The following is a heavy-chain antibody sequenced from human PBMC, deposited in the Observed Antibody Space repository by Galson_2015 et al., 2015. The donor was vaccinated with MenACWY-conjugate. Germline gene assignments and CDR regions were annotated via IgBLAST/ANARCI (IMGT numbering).Heavy chain of an antibody. CDR3: ARDVRISGWYQRE. CDR1: GFTVSSNY. V-gene: IGHV3-66*02. J-gene: IGHJ4*02. Sequence: SLRLSCAASGFTVSSNYMSWVRQAPGKGLEWVSVIYSGGSTYYADSVKGRFTISRDNSKNTLYLQMNSLRAEDTAVYYCARDVRISGWYQREWGQGTLVTVSS. D-gene: IGHD6-19*01. CDR2: IYSGGST.